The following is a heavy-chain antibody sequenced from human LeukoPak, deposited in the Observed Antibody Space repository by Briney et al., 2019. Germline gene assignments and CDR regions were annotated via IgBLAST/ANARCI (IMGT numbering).Heavy chain of an antibody. CDR2: IIPIFGTA. Sequence: ASVKVSCKASGGTFSSYAISWVRQAPGQGLEWMGGIIPIFGTANYAQKFQGRVTITADESTSTAYMELGSLRSEDTAVYYCARDRYYDSSGYYYFDYWGQGTLVTVSS. V-gene: IGHV1-69*13. J-gene: IGHJ4*02. CDR1: GGTFSSYA. D-gene: IGHD3-22*01. CDR3: ARDRYYDSSGYYYFDY.